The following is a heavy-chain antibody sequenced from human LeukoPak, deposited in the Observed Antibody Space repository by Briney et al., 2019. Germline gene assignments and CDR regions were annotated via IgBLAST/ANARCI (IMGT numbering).Heavy chain of an antibody. CDR2: ISYDGSNK. D-gene: IGHD2-21*01. V-gene: IGHV3-30*01. J-gene: IGHJ5*02. Sequence: PGGSLRLSCAASGFTFSSYAMHWVRQAPGKGLEWVAVISYDGSNKYYADSVKGRFTISRDNSKNTLYLQMNSLRAEDTAVYYCARDRSPGDEGWFNPWGQGTLVTVSS. CDR1: GFTFSSYA. CDR3: ARDRSPGDEGWFNP.